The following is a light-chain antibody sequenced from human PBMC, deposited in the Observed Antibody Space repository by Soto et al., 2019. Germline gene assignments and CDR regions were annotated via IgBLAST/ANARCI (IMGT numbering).Light chain of an antibody. Sequence: EIVLTQSPATLSLSPGERATLSCRASQSVSTYLAWYQQKPGQAPRLLIYGASSRATGIPDRFSGSGSGTDFTLTISSLEPEDFAVYYCQQYGLSLLTFGGGTKVDI. V-gene: IGKV3-11*01. CDR3: QQYGLSLLT. CDR1: QSVSTY. CDR2: GAS. J-gene: IGKJ4*01.